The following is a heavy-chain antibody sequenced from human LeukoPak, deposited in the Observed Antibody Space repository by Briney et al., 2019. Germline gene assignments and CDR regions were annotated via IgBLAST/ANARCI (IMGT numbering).Heavy chain of an antibody. J-gene: IGHJ4*02. Sequence: SQTLSLTCAVSGGSISSGDYYWSWIRQPPGKGLEWIGYIYYSGSTYYNPSLKSRVTISVDTSKNQFSLKLSSVTAADTAVYYCARARSSSFSWYFDYWGQGTLVTVSS. CDR3: ARARSSSFSWYFDY. CDR1: GGSISSGDYY. D-gene: IGHD6-6*01. CDR2: IYYSGST. V-gene: IGHV4-30-4*08.